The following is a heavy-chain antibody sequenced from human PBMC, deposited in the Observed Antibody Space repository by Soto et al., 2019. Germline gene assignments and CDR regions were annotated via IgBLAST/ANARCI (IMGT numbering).Heavy chain of an antibody. CDR1: GFTVSSTY. CDR2: IYSGGST. J-gene: IGHJ4*02. D-gene: IGHD1-26*01. Sequence: GGSLRLSCAASGFTVSSTYMSWVRQAPGKGLEWVSVIYSGGSTYYADSVKGRFTISRDNSKNTLYLQMNSLRAEDTAVYYCAKGDHYRDIQPLFDYWGQGTLVTVSS. CDR3: AKGDHYRDIQPLFDY. V-gene: IGHV3-53*01.